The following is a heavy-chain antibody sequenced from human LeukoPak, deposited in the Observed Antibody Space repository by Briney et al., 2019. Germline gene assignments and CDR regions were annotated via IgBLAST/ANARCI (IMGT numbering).Heavy chain of an antibody. CDR3: ARERPSCGGDCRDD. Sequence: GGSLRLSCAASGFIFSDYEMNWVRQAPGKGLECVSYINSGGDGIYYADSVKGRFTISRDNSENSLILQMNSLRAEDTALYYCARERPSCGGDCRDDWAQGTVVRVP. J-gene: IGHJ4*02. V-gene: IGHV3-48*03. CDR1: GFIFSDYE. D-gene: IGHD2-21*02. CDR2: INSGGDGI.